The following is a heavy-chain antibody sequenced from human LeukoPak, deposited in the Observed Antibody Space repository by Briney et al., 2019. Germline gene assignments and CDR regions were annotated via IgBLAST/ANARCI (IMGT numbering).Heavy chain of an antibody. Sequence: GSLRLSCAASGFTFSSYSMNWVRQAPGKGLEWVSSISSSSSYIYYADSVKGRFTISRDNAKNSLYLQMNSLRAEDTAVYYCARGSDYGGYGGHFDYWGQGTLVTVSS. J-gene: IGHJ4*02. V-gene: IGHV3-21*01. CDR2: ISSSSSYI. D-gene: IGHD4-17*01. CDR3: ARGSDYGGYGGHFDY. CDR1: GFTFSSYS.